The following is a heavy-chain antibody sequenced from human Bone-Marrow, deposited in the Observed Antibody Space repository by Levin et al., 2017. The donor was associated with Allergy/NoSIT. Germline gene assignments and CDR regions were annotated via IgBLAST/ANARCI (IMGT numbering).Heavy chain of an antibody. V-gene: IGHV3-7*01. CDR2: INQVGSVI. D-gene: IGHD1-20*01. CDR1: GFSLSDFW. Sequence: AGESLKISCVASGFSLSDFWMSWVRQAPGKGLEWVANINQVGSVIYFEDSLRGRFTISRDNARNSLYLQMNSLRADDTAVYHCVRDNWNDVGWGQGTLVTVSS. J-gene: IGHJ4*02. CDR3: VRDNWNDVG.